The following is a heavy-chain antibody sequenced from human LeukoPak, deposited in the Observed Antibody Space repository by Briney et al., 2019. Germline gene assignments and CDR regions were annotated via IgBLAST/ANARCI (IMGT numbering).Heavy chain of an antibody. CDR3: AREEIRGVRHRLGAFDI. CDR2: IIPIFGTA. J-gene: IGHJ3*02. Sequence: ASVKVSCKASGGTFSSYAISWVRQAPGQGLEWMGGIIPIFGTANYAQKFQGRVTITTDESTSTAYMELSSLRSEDTAVYYCAREEIRGVRHRLGAFDIWGQGTMVTVSS. V-gene: IGHV1-69*05. D-gene: IGHD3-10*01. CDR1: GGTFSSYA.